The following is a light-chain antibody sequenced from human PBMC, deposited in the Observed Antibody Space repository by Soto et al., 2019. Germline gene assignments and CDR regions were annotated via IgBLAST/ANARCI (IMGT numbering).Light chain of an antibody. CDR2: DVS. J-gene: IGLJ2*01. CDR1: SSDVGGYNY. V-gene: IGLV2-14*01. CDR3: SSYTTSGSLV. Sequence: QSVLTQPASVSGSPGQSITISCTGTSSDVGGYNYVSWYQQHPGKAPKLMIYDVSNRPSGVSNRFSGSKSGNTASLTISGLQAEDEADYYCSSYTTSGSLVVGGGTKLTVL.